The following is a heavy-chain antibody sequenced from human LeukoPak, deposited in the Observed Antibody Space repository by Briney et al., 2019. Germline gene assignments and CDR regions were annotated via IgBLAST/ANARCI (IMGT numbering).Heavy chain of an antibody. J-gene: IGHJ4*02. CDR3: AAAHYSSSWYYFDY. CDR2: VYYSGST. D-gene: IGHD6-13*01. CDR1: GDSISSSRYY. V-gene: IGHV4-39*01. Sequence: SETLSLTCTVSGDSISSSRYYWGWIRQPPGKGLEWIGTVYYSGSTYYNPSLRSRVTISVDTSKNQFSLKLISVTAADTAVYYCAAAHYSSSWYYFDYWGQGTLVTVSS.